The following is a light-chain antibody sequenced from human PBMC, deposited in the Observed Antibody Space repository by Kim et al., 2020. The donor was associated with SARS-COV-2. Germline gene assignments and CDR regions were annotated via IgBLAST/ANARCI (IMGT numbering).Light chain of an antibody. Sequence: QSVLTQPPSVSGAPGQRVTISCTGSSSNIGAGYDVHWYQQLPGTAPKLLIYGNSNRPSGVPDRFSGSKSGTSASLAITGLQAEDGADYYCQSYDSSRYVFGT. V-gene: IGLV1-40*01. CDR3: QSYDSSRYV. J-gene: IGLJ1*01. CDR1: SSNIGAGYD. CDR2: GNS.